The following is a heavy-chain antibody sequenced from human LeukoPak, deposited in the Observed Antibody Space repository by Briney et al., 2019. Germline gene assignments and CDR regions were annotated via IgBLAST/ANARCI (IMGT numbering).Heavy chain of an antibody. Sequence: GGSLRLSCAASGFTFSSYSMNWVRQAPGKGLEWVSSISSSSSYIYYADSVKGRFTISRDNAKNSLYLQMNSLRAEDTAVYYCARALKRGAFDIWGQGTMVTVSS. CDR2: ISSSSSYI. CDR3: ARALKRGAFDI. J-gene: IGHJ3*02. CDR1: GFTFSSYS. D-gene: IGHD3-10*01. V-gene: IGHV3-21*01.